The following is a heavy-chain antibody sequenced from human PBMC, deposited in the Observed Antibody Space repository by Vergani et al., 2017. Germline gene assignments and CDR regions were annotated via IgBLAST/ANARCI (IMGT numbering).Heavy chain of an antibody. J-gene: IGHJ4*02. Sequence: QVQLVESGGGVVQRGGSLRLSCATSGFTLRNYDMQWIRQGPGKGLEFVAFIQFDGSNQYYAHSVKGRFTLSRDFSKNTLYLQMNSLRTDDTATYYCAKHFRGWGIDYWGQGTQVIVSS. V-gene: IGHV3-30*02. CDR1: GFTLRNYD. CDR2: IQFDGSNQ. D-gene: IGHD3-16*01. CDR3: AKHFRGWGIDY.